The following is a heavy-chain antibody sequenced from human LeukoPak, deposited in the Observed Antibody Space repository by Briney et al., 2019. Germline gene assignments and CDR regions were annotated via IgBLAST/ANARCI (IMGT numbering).Heavy chain of an antibody. J-gene: IGHJ4*02. CDR1: GGSISSTNW. D-gene: IGHD1-26*01. Sequence: SETLSLTCGVSGGSISSTNWWSWVRQPPGQGLEWIGEISLSGVTNYNPSLKSRVTMSLDRSKNHLSLTLTSVTAADTAVYYCARGKALSGTYYYYFDYWGQGTLVTVSS. CDR2: ISLSGVT. CDR3: ARGKALSGTYYYYFDY. V-gene: IGHV4-4*02.